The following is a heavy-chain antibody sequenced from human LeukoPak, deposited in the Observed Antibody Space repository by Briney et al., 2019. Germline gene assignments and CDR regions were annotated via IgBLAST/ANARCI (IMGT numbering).Heavy chain of an antibody. J-gene: IGHJ5*02. CDR1: GGSISSYY. V-gene: IGHV4-4*07. CDR3: ARDVDSSGWYWYHWFDP. Sequence: WETLSLTCTVSGGSISSYYWSWIRQPAGKGLEWIGRIYTSGSTNYNPSLKSRVTMSVDTSKNQFSLKLSSVTAADTAVYYCARDVDSSGWYWYHWFDPWGQGTLVTVSS. D-gene: IGHD6-19*01. CDR2: IYTSGST.